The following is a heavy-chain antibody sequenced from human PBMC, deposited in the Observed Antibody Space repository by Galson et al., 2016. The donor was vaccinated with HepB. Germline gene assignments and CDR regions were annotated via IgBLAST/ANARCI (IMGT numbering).Heavy chain of an antibody. CDR1: GLTFSNAW. D-gene: IGHD2-15*01. J-gene: IGHJ6*03. V-gene: IGHV3-15*01. Sequence: SLRLSCAASGLTFSNAWMTWVRQAPGKGLEWVGRIKSKTDGGTTDYAAPVKGRFTISRDDSKNTLYVDMNSLNTEDTAVYYCARDKEVRGYYYMDVWGKGTTVTVSS. CDR2: IKSKTDGGTT. CDR3: ARDKEVRGYYYMDV.